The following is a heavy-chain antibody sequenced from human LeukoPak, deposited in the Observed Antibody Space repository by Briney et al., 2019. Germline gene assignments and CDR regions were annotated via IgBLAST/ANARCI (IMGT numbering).Heavy chain of an antibody. D-gene: IGHD3-10*01. CDR3: ARDKGLYGSGICSDY. CDR2: IGSSSSYI. V-gene: IGHV3-21*01. CDR1: GFTFSSYS. J-gene: IGHJ4*02. Sequence: GGSLRLSCAASGFTFSSYSMNWVRQAPGKGLEWVSSIGSSSSYIYYADSVKGRFTISRDNAKNSLYLQMNSLRAEDTAVYYCARDKGLYGSGICSDYWGQGTLVTVSS.